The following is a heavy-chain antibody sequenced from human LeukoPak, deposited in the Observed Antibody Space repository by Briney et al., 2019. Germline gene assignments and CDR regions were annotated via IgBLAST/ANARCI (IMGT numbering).Heavy chain of an antibody. CDR3: ARYGSGYDLVDY. Sequence: GGSLRLSCAASGFTFSSYSMNWVRQAPGKGLEWVSVIYSGGATYHADSVKGRFTIFRDNAKNTLNLQMNSLRAEDTAVYYCARYGSGYDLVDYWGRGTLVTVSP. V-gene: IGHV3-53*01. CDR1: GFTFSSYS. CDR2: IYSGGAT. D-gene: IGHD5-12*01. J-gene: IGHJ4*02.